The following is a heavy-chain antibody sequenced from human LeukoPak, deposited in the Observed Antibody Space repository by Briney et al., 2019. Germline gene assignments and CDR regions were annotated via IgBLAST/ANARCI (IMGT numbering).Heavy chain of an antibody. CDR1: GGSFSGYY. CDR3: ARGYYGSGSYHWFDP. D-gene: IGHD3-10*01. J-gene: IGHJ5*02. CDR2: INHSGST. Sequence: SETLSLTCAVYGGSFSGYYWSWIRQPPGRGLEWIGEINHSGSTNYNPSFKSRVTISVDTSKNQFSLKLSSVTAADTAVYYCARGYYGSGSYHWFDPWGQGTLVTVSS. V-gene: IGHV4-34*01.